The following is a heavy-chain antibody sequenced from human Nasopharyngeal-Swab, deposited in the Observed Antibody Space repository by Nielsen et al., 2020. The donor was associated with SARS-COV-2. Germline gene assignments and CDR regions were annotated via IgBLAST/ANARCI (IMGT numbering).Heavy chain of an antibody. CDR1: GYTFTSYY. V-gene: IGHV1-46*01. J-gene: IGHJ6*03. CDR3: ARDVIIYDFWSGYYQDPVSYYMDV. CDR2: INPSGGST. D-gene: IGHD3-3*01. Sequence: ASVKVSCKASGYTFTSYYMHWVRPAPGQGLEWMGIINPSGGSTSYAQKFQGRVTMTRDTSTSKVYMELSSLRSEDTAVYYCARDVIIYDFWSGYYQDPVSYYMDVWGKGTTVTVSS.